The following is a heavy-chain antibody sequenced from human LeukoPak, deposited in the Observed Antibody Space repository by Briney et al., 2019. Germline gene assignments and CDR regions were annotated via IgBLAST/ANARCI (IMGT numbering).Heavy chain of an antibody. CDR1: GFTFSSYS. Sequence: GGSLRLSGAASGFTFSSYSMNWVRQAPGKGLEWVSSISSSSSYIYYADSVKGRFTISRDNAKNSLYLQMNSLRAEDTAVYYCARASLSHYDFWSGYSFDYWGQGTLVTVSS. CDR2: ISSSSSYI. V-gene: IGHV3-21*01. CDR3: ARASLSHYDFWSGYSFDY. J-gene: IGHJ4*02. D-gene: IGHD3-3*01.